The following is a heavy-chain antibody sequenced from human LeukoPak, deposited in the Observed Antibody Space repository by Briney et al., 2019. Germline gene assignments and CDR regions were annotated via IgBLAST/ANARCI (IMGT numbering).Heavy chain of an antibody. D-gene: IGHD3-9*01. CDR3: SALTGYQYFDY. V-gene: IGHV4-61*02. J-gene: IGHJ4*02. Sequence: SETLSLTCTVPGDSISTGNYYWSWIRQPAGKGLDWIGRIYTSGSTHYNPSLKSRVTIPVDTSKNQFSLKLSSVTAASTAVYYCSALTGYQYFDYWGQGTLVTVSS. CDR2: IYTSGST. CDR1: GDSISTGNYY.